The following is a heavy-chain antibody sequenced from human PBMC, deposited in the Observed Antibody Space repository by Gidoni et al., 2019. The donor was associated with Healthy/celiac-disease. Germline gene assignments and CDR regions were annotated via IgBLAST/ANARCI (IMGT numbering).Heavy chain of an antibody. CDR1: GFPFSSYG. V-gene: IGHV3-30*18. CDR3: AKNNVRGGDYFDY. D-gene: IGHD1-1*01. CDR2: ISYDGSNK. Sequence: QVQLVESGGGVVQPGRSLRLSCAASGFPFSSYGMHWVRQAPGKGLEWVAVISYDGSNKYYADSVKGRFTISRDNSKNTLYLQMNSLRAEDTAVYYCAKNNVRGGDYFDYWGQGTLVTVSS. J-gene: IGHJ4*02.